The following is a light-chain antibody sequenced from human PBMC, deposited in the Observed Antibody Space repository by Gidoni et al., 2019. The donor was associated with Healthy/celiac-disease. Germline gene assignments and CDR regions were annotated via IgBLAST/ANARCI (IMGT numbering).Light chain of an antibody. V-gene: IGLV2-14*03. CDR3: STYTSSSPV. CDR2: DVS. CDR1: SSDVGGYNY. Sequence: QSALTQPASVSGSPGQSITISCTGNSSDVGGYNYVSWYQQHPGKAPKLIIYDVSNRPSGVSNRFSGSKSGNTASLTSSGLQDEDEADYYCSTYTSSSPVFGGGTKLTVL. J-gene: IGLJ2*01.